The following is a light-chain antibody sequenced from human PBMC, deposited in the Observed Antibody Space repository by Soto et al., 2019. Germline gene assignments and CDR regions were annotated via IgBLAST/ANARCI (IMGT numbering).Light chain of an antibody. CDR2: RAS. J-gene: IGKJ1*01. V-gene: IGKV1-5*03. Sequence: DIQMTQSTSTLSASVGDRVTITCRASQNIRSWLAWYQQKPGKAPELLIYRASTLESGVPSRFSGRGSGTDFTLTISSLQHDDFATYYCQQYNTYSTFGQGTKVEIK. CDR3: QQYNTYST. CDR1: QNIRSW.